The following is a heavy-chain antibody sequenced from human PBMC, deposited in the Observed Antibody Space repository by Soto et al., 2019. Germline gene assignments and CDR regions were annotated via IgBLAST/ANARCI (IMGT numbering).Heavy chain of an antibody. CDR1: VGTFSTYS. CDR3: TIGSWSGEVFDI. Sequence: QVQLVQSGAEVKKPGSSVKVSCTDSVGTFSTYSMFWVRQAPGQGLEWMGRIIPMLGVRNYAQRFQDRVTITADKSTATVHMELGSLSSEDTALYYCTIGSWSGEVFDIWGQGTMVTVSS. J-gene: IGHJ3*02. CDR2: IIPMLGVR. V-gene: IGHV1-69*02. D-gene: IGHD2-21*01.